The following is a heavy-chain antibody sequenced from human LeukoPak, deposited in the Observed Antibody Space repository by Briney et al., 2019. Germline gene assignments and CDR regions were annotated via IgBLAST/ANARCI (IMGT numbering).Heavy chain of an antibody. CDR3: ARDYDFWSGYLGGY. D-gene: IGHD3-3*01. V-gene: IGHV1-18*01. J-gene: IGHJ4*02. CDR2: ISAYNGNT. CDR1: GYTFTSYG. Sequence: ASVKVSCRASGYTFTSYGISWVRQAPGQGLEWMGWISAYNGNTNYAQKLQGRVTMTTDTSTSTAYMELRSLRSDDTAVYYCARDYDFWSGYLGGYWGQGTLVTVSS.